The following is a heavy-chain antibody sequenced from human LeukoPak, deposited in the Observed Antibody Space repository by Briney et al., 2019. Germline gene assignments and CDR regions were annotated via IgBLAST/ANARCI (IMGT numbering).Heavy chain of an antibody. CDR2: IIPNFGTA. D-gene: IGHD3-10*01. J-gene: IGHJ3*02. V-gene: IGHV1-69*01. CDR3: ARDYYGSGSYYRSDAFDI. Sequence: SVKVSCKASGGTLSNYAISWVRQAPGQGLEWMGGIIPNFGTANYAQKFQGRVTITGDESTSTDYMELSSLRSEDTAVYYCARDYYGSGSYYRSDAFDIWGQGTMVTVSS. CDR1: GGTLSNYA.